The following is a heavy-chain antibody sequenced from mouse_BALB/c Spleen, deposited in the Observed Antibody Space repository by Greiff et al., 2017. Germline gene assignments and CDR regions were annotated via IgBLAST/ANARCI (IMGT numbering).Heavy chain of an antibody. J-gene: IGHJ2*01. Sequence: EVHLVESGPGLVKPSQSLSLTCTVTGYSITSDYAWNWIRQFPGNKLEWMGYISYSGSTSYNPSLKSRISITRDTSKNQFFLQLNSVTTEDTATYYCAREAYYRYSDYWGQGTTLTVSS. CDR3: AREAYYRYSDY. D-gene: IGHD2-14*01. CDR1: GYSITSDYA. V-gene: IGHV3-2*02. CDR2: ISYSGST.